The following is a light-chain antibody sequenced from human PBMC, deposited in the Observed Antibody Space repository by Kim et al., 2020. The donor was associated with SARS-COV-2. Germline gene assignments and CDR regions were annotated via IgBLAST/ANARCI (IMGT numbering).Light chain of an antibody. V-gene: IGLV2-8*01. CDR2: EVS. J-gene: IGLJ3*02. CDR3: SSYAGSNNVV. Sequence: QSALTHPPSASGSPGQSVTISCTGTSSNVGNYNFVSWYQQHPGKAPKLMIYEVSKRPSGVPDRFSGYKSGNTASLTVSGLQTEDEANYYCSSYAGSNNVVFGGGTQLTVL. CDR1: SSNVGNYNF.